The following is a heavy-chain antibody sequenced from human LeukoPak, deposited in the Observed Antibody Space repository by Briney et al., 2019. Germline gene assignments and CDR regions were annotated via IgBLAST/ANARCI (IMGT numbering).Heavy chain of an antibody. Sequence: GGSLRLSCTASGFTFGDYAMTWFRQAPGKGLEWVGFIRSKTYGGTTEYAASVKGRFTISRDDSKSVAYLQMTSLKSEDTAVYYCARWTGAAAGHWGQGTLVTVSS. CDR3: ARWTGAAAGH. CDR2: IRSKTYGGTT. J-gene: IGHJ4*02. D-gene: IGHD6-13*01. V-gene: IGHV3-49*03. CDR1: GFTFGDYA.